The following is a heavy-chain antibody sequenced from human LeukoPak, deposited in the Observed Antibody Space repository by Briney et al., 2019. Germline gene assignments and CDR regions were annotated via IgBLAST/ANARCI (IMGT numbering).Heavy chain of an antibody. CDR1: GYTFISYG. D-gene: IGHD3-22*01. V-gene: IGHV1-18*01. CDR2: NSAYNGNT. CDR3: ARDDRSGYYDD. Sequence: ASVKVSCKASGYTFISYGISWMRQAPGQGLEWMGWNSAYNGNTNNAQKFQGRVTVTTDTSTSTAYMELRSLRSDDTAVYYCARDDRSGYYDDWGQGTLVTVSS. J-gene: IGHJ4*02.